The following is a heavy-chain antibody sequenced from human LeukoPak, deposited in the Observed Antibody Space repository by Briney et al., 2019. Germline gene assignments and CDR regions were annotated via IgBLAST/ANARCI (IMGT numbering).Heavy chain of an antibody. CDR1: GGSISSGGYS. CDR3: ARLVVIGAFDI. D-gene: IGHD3-22*01. CDR2: IYHSGST. J-gene: IGHJ3*02. V-gene: IGHV4-30-2*01. Sequence: SETLSLTCTVSGGSISSGGYSWRWIRQPPGKGLEWIGYIYHSGSTYYNPSLKSRVTISVDRSKNQFSLKLSSVTAADTAVYYCARLVVIGAFDIWGQGTMVTASS.